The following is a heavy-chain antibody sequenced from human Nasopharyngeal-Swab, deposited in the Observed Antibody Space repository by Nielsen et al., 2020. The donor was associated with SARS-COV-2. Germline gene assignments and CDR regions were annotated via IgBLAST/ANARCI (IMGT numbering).Heavy chain of an antibody. J-gene: IGHJ4*02. V-gene: IGHV3-53*01. CDR2: IYPGGST. Sequence: GESLKISCAASGLSVSSSYMSWVRQAPGKGLEWVSIIYPGGSTYYADSVKGRFTISRDSSRNTLYLQMNSLTAEDTAVYYCARVLDGYNGFDYWGQGTLVTVSS. CDR1: GLSVSSSY. D-gene: IGHD5-24*01. CDR3: ARVLDGYNGFDY.